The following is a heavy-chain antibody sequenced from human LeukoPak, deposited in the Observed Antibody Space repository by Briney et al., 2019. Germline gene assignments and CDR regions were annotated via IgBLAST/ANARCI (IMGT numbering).Heavy chain of an antibody. CDR3: AKGGIVGTTQPYFDY. V-gene: IGHV3-30*02. D-gene: IGHD1-26*01. Sequence: GGSLRLSCATSGFTFSSYGMHWVRQAPGKGLEWVAFIRYDGSNKDYVDSVKGRFTISRDNSKNTLYLQMNSLRAEDTAVYYCAKGGIVGTTQPYFDYWGQGTLVTVSS. CDR1: GFTFSSYG. J-gene: IGHJ4*02. CDR2: IRYDGSNK.